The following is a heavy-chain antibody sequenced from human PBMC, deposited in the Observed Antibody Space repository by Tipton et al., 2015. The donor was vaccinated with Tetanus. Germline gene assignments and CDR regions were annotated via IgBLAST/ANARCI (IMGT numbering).Heavy chain of an antibody. J-gene: IGHJ3*01. CDR2: ISGSGSSI. V-gene: IGHV3-11*01. CDR3: ARAVRGRDVFDV. Sequence: SLRLSCTASGFTFSDHYMAWIRQAPGKGLEWISYISGSGSSIFHADSVKGRFSISRDNANNSLYLQMSSLRPEDTALYYCARAVRGRDVFDVWGQGTVVSVSS. D-gene: IGHD3-10*01. CDR1: GFTFSDHY.